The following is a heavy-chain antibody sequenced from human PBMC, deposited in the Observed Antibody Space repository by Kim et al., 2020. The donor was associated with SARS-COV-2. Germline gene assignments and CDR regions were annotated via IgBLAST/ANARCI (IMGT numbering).Heavy chain of an antibody. D-gene: IGHD6-19*01. CDR1: GGSISSGGYY. J-gene: IGHJ3*02. CDR2: IYYSGST. V-gene: IGHV4-31*03. Sequence: SETLSLTCTVSGGSISSGGYYWSWIRQHPGKGLEWIGYIYYSGSTYYNPSLKSRVTISVDTSKIQFSLKLSSVTAADTAVYYCARDSSGWLGNAFDIWGQGTMVTVSS. CDR3: ARDSSGWLGNAFDI.